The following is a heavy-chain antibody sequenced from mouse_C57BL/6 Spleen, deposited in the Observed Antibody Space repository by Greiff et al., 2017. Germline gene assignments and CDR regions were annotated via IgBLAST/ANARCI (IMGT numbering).Heavy chain of an antibody. CDR2: IDPSDSET. V-gene: IGHV1-52*01. CDR3: ARSGNYDFDY. Sequence: QVHVKQSGAELVRPGSSVKLSCKASGYTFTSYWMHWVKQRPIQGLEWIGNIDPSDSETHYNQKFKDKATLTVDKSSSTAYMQLSSLTSEDSAVYYCARSGNYDFDYWGQGTTLTVSS. D-gene: IGHD2-1*01. CDR1: GYTFTSYW. J-gene: IGHJ2*01.